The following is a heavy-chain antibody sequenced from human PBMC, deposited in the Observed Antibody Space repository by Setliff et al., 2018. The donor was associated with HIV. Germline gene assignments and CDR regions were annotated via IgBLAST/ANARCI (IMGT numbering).Heavy chain of an antibody. J-gene: IGHJ4*02. CDR2: IYYSGST. D-gene: IGHD6-25*01. Sequence: ASETLSLTCTVSGGSVSSGSYYWGWIRQPPGKGLEWIGYIYYSGSTKHNPSLKSRVTISLDTSKNQFSLKLTSVTAADTAVYYCARYSPRGYTLTGPYWGQGTLVTVSS. CDR3: ARYSPRGYTLTGPY. V-gene: IGHV4-61*01. CDR1: GGSVSSGSYY.